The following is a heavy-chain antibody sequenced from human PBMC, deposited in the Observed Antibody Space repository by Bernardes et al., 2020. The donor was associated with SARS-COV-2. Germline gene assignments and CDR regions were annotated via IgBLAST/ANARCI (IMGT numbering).Heavy chain of an antibody. Sequence: GGSLRLSCAASGFTFSSYNMNWVRQAPGKGLEWVSSISSSSIYIFYADSVKGRFTISRDNAKNTLYLQMNSLRAEDTAVYYCAAAGWFDPWGQGTLVTVSS. CDR3: AAAGWFDP. V-gene: IGHV3-21*01. CDR1: GFTFSSYN. J-gene: IGHJ5*02. CDR2: ISSSSIYI. D-gene: IGHD6-13*01.